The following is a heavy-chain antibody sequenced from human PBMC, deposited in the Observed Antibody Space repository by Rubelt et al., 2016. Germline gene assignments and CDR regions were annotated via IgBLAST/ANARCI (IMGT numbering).Heavy chain of an antibody. CDR2: INHSGST. D-gene: IGHD6-13*01. Sequence: QVQLQQWGAGLLKPSETLSLTCAVYGGSFSGYYWSWIRQPPGKGLEWIGEINHSGSTNYNPSLKSRVTMSVDTSKNQLSLKLSSVTAADTAVYHCARDRGSSSWYGVDYWGQGTLVTVSS. J-gene: IGHJ4*02. CDR1: GGSFSGYY. CDR3: ARDRGSSSWYGVDY. V-gene: IGHV4-34*01.